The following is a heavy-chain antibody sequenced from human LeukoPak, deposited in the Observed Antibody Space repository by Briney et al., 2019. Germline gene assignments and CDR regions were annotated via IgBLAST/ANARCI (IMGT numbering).Heavy chain of an antibody. J-gene: IGHJ4*02. CDR2: INHSGST. D-gene: IGHD2-2*01. CDR3: ARAFYCSSTSCRDY. V-gene: IGHV4-34*01. CDR1: GGSFSGYY. Sequence: SETLSLTCAVYGGSFSGYYWSWIRQPPGKGLEWIGEINHSGSTNYNPSLKSRVTISVDTSKNQFSLKLSSVTAADTAVYYCARAFYCSSTSCRDYRGQGTLVTASS.